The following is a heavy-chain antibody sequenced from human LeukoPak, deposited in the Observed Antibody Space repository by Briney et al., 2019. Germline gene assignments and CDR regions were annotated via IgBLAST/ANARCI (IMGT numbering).Heavy chain of an antibody. Sequence: ASVKVSCKASGYTFTSYYMHWVRQAPGQGLEWMGIINPSGGSTSYAQKFQGRVTMTRDTSTSTVYMELRSLRSDDTAVYYCARAYGDYPKPDNYYYYYMDVWGKGTTVTISS. CDR3: ARAYGDYPKPDNYYYYYMDV. CDR1: GYTFTSYY. CDR2: INPSGGST. J-gene: IGHJ6*03. V-gene: IGHV1-46*01. D-gene: IGHD4-17*01.